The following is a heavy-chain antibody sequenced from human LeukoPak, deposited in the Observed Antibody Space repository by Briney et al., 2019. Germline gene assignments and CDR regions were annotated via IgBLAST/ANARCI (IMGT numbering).Heavy chain of an antibody. CDR2: IIPIFGTA. CDR1: GGTFSSYA. CDR3: ARDLSRGYSYGYRMDY. D-gene: IGHD5-18*01. Sequence: ASVKVSCKASGGTFSSYAISWVRQAPGQGLEWMGGIIPIFGTANYAQKFQGRVTITTDESTSTAYMELSSLRSEDTAVYYCARDLSRGYSYGYRMDYWGQGTLVTVSS. V-gene: IGHV1-69*05. J-gene: IGHJ4*02.